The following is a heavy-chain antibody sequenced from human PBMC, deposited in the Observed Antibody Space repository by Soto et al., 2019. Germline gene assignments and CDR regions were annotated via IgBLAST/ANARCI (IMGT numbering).Heavy chain of an antibody. D-gene: IGHD3-22*01. CDR3: ARERLDSSGYWRAFDI. CDR2: IYYSGST. J-gene: IGHJ3*02. CDR1: GGSISSGGYY. Sequence: PSETLSLTCTVSGGSISSGGYYWSWIRQHPGKGLEWIGYIYYSGSTYYNPSLKSRVTISVDTSKNQFSLKLSSVTAADTAVYYCARERLDSSGYWRAFDIWGQGTMVTVSS. V-gene: IGHV4-31*03.